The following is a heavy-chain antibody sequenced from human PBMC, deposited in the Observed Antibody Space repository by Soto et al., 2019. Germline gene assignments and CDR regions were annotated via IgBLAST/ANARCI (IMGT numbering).Heavy chain of an antibody. CDR2: IYHSGST. Sequence: SETLSLTCAVSGGSISSSNWWSWVRQPPGKGLEWIGEIYHSGSTNYNPSLKSRVTISVDKSKNQFSLKLSSVTAADTAVYYCAREGEIVLINGRLFDYWGQGTLVTVSS. V-gene: IGHV4-4*02. D-gene: IGHD2-8*01. CDR3: AREGEIVLINGRLFDY. J-gene: IGHJ4*02. CDR1: GGSISSSNW.